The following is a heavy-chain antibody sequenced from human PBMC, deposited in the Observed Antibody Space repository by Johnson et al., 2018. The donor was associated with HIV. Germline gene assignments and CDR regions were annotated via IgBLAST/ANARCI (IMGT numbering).Heavy chain of an antibody. CDR2: ISWNGGTT. V-gene: IGHV3-20*04. CDR1: GFTFEDYG. Sequence: QLVESGGGLVQPGGSLRLSCAASGFTFEDYGMTWVRQGPGKGLEWVSGISWNGGTTGYADSVKGRFTISRDNVQNSLYLQMNSLRAEDTAVYYCARDQRYVDWLNDAFDIWGQGTMVTVSS. CDR3: ARDQRYVDWLNDAFDI. D-gene: IGHD3-9*01. J-gene: IGHJ3*02.